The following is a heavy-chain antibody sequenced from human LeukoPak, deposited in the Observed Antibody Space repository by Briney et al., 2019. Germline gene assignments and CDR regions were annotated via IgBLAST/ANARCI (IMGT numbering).Heavy chain of an antibody. CDR3: ARGRGQWVSHPAYGMDV. J-gene: IGHJ6*02. CDR1: GFTFSSYW. CDR2: IKQDGSEK. D-gene: IGHD6-19*01. Sequence: GGSLRLSCAASGFTFSSYWMSWVRQAPGKGLEWVANIKQDGSEKYYVDSVKGRFTISRDNAKNSLYLQMNSLRAEDTAVYYCARGRGQWVSHPAYGMDVWGQGTTVTVSS. V-gene: IGHV3-7*01.